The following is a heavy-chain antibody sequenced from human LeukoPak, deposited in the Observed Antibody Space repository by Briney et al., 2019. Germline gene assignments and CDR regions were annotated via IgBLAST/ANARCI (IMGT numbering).Heavy chain of an antibody. V-gene: IGHV4-39*01. J-gene: IGHJ4*02. D-gene: IGHD4-17*01. CDR1: GGSVTSYGYY. Sequence: SETLSLTCTVSGGSVTSYGYYWGWIRQPPGKGLEWIGSISYGGTTYFNPSLQSRVTISVDTSKNQFSLNLGSVTAADTALYYCARHGHGAKFDYWGQGPLVTVSS. CDR2: ISYGGTT. CDR3: ARHGHGAKFDY.